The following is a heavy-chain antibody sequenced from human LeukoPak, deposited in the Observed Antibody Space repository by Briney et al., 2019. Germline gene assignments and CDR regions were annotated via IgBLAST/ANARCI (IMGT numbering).Heavy chain of an antibody. CDR2: IYYSGST. V-gene: IGHV4-59*01. CDR3: ARGNNDFWSGYLNWFDP. J-gene: IGHJ5*02. Sequence: SETLSLTCTVSGGSISSYYWSWIRQPPGKGLEWIGYIYYSGSTNYNPSLESRVTISVDTSKNRFSLKLSSVTAADTAVYYCARGNNDFWSGYLNWFDPWGQGTLVTVSS. CDR1: GGSISSYY. D-gene: IGHD3-3*01.